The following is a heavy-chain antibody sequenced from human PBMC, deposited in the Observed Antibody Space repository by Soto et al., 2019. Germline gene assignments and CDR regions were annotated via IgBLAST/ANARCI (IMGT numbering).Heavy chain of an antibody. V-gene: IGHV3-33*01. CDR1: GFSFNTYG. CDR2: IWYHGAYE. D-gene: IGHD5-18*01. Sequence: QEQLVESGGGVVQPGRSLRLSCAASGFSFNTYGMNWVRQAPGRGLEWVALIWYHGAYEYYADSVKDRFTISRDNSRNTLYLQMNIREADDTAVYYCARTRRGETARITDGLDLWGQGTQVTAAS. CDR3: ARTRRGETARITDGLDL. J-gene: IGHJ4*02.